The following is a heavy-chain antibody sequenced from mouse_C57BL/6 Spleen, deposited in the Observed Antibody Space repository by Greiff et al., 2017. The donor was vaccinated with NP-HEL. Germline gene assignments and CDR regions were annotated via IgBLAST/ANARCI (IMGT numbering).Heavy chain of an antibody. J-gene: IGHJ4*01. CDR2: IDPSDSYT. Sequence: VQLQQPGPELVMPGASVKLSCKASGYTFTSSWMHWVKRRPGQGLEWMGGIDPSDSYTNYNQKFKGKSTLTVDKSSSTAYMQLSSLTSEDSAVYYCARGRTYAMDYWGQGTSVTVSS. CDR1: GYTFTSSW. CDR3: ARGRTYAMDY. V-gene: IGHV1-69*01.